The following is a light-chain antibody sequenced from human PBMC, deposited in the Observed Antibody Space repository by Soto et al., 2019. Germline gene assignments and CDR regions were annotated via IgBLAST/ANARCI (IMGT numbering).Light chain of an antibody. CDR2: GAS. Sequence: EIVLTQSPGTLSLSPGERATLSCRASQSVSSSYLAWYPQKPGQAPRLLIYGASSRATGIPDRFSGSGSGTDFTLTISRLEPEDFAVYYCQQDGSSRTFGQGTKVEIK. CDR1: QSVSSSY. J-gene: IGKJ1*01. CDR3: QQDGSSRT. V-gene: IGKV3-20*01.